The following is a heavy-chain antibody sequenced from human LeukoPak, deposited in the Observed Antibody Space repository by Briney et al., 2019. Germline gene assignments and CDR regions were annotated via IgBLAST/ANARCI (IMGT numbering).Heavy chain of an antibody. V-gene: IGHV3-30*02. Sequence: GGSLRLSCAASGFTFSSYGMHWVRQAPGKGLEWVAFIRYDGSNKYYADSVKGRFTISRDNSKNTLYLQMNSLRAEDTAVYYCARSPIAVWSDFDYWGQGTLVTVSS. D-gene: IGHD6-19*01. CDR2: IRYDGSNK. CDR1: GFTFSSYG. CDR3: ARSPIAVWSDFDY. J-gene: IGHJ4*02.